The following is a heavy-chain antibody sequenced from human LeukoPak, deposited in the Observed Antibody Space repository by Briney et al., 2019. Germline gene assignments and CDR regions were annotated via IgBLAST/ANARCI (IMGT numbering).Heavy chain of an antibody. Sequence: GGSLRLYCAASGFIFSSYSMNWVRQATGKGLAWVSSIKRSSSTIYYADSVKGRFTVSRHNAKKSLYLQMNSLRAEDTAVYYCARDKYYYDSSGYSSFDYWGQGTLVTVP. J-gene: IGHJ4*02. V-gene: IGHV3-48*01. D-gene: IGHD3-22*01. CDR3: ARDKYYYDSSGYSSFDY. CDR1: GFIFSSYS. CDR2: IKRSSSTI.